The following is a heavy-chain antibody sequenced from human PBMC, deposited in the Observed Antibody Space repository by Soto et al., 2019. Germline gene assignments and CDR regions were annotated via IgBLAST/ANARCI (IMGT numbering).Heavy chain of an antibody. CDR1: GFTFSTYS. Sequence: EVQLVESGGGLVQPGGSLRLSCAASGFTFSTYSMNWVRQAPGKGLEWVSYITGSSSTIYYADSVKGRFTISRDNAKNSLYLQMNSLGGVDTAVYYCARGCGGTYAFDVWGRGTMVTVSS. CDR2: ITGSSSTI. D-gene: IGHD1-1*01. CDR3: ARGCGGTYAFDV. V-gene: IGHV3-48*01. J-gene: IGHJ3*01.